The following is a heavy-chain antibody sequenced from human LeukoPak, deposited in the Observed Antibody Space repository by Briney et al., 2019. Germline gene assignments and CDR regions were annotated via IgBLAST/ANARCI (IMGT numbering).Heavy chain of an antibody. CDR3: AKQRSEVPVAASNY. Sequence: ETLSLTCTVSGGSISSYYWSWVRQAPGKGLEWVSGISGSGDSTYYVDSVKGRFTISRDNSKSTLYLHMNSLRAEDTAIYYCAKQRSEVPVAASNYWGQGTLVTVSS. J-gene: IGHJ4*02. CDR2: ISGSGDST. CDR1: GGSISSYY. V-gene: IGHV3-23*01. D-gene: IGHD2-2*01.